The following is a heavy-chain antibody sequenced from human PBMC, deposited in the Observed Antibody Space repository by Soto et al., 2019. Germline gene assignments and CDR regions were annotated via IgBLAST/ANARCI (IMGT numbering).Heavy chain of an antibody. Sequence: PSGTLSLTSRVCGGSISSWYWSWIRQPPGKGLEWIGYIHYSGSTNYNPSLKSRVTMSVDTSKNQISLKLSSVTAADTAVYYCARVSAPIQYYFDYWGQGTLVTVSS. CDR2: IHYSGST. CDR1: GGSISSWY. J-gene: IGHJ4*02. V-gene: IGHV4-59*07. CDR3: ARVSAPIQYYFDY. D-gene: IGHD4-4*01.